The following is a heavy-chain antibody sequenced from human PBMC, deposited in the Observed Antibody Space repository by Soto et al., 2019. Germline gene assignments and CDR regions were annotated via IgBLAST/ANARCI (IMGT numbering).Heavy chain of an antibody. J-gene: IGHJ4*01. CDR2: IYYSGST. D-gene: IGHD2-2*01. V-gene: IGHV4-59*01. CDR3: ARDGVYCSSSTCLGFFDS. Sequence: ASETLSLSCTVSGDSISSSYWSWIRQPPGKGRGWIGNIYYSGSTNYNPSLKNRVTISVDTSKTQFSLKLISVTAADTAVYYCARDGVYCSSSTCLGFFDSWGQGTLVTVS. CDR1: GDSISSSY.